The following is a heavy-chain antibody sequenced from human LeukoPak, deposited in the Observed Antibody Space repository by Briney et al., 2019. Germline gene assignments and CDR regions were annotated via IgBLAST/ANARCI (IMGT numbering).Heavy chain of an antibody. D-gene: IGHD3-10*01. CDR1: GYTFTSYG. Sequence: ASVKVSCKASGYTFTSYGISWVRQAPGQGLEWMGWISAYNGNTNYAQKLQGRVTMTTDTSTSTAYMELRSLRSDDTAVYCCARDRGIWFRELLRWFDPWGQGTLVTVSS. J-gene: IGHJ5*02. CDR2: ISAYNGNT. V-gene: IGHV1-18*01. CDR3: ARDRGIWFRELLRWFDP.